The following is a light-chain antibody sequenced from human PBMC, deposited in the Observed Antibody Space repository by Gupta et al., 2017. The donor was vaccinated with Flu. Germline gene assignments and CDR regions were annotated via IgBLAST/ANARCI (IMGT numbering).Light chain of an antibody. CDR3: AAWDDSLNGHYV. V-gene: IGLV1-44*01. Sequence: QSVLAQPPSASGTPGQRVTISCSGSSSNIGSNYVNWYQQVPGTAPNLLIYGNNKRPSGGPDRFSGSKSGTSASLAISGLQSGEEADYYCAAWDDSLNGHYVFGTGTKVTVL. CDR1: SSNIGSNY. J-gene: IGLJ1*01. CDR2: GNN.